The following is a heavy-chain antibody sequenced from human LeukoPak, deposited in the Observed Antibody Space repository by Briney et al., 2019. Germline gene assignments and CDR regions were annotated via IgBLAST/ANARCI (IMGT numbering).Heavy chain of an antibody. CDR2: IKQDGSEK. CDR1: GFTFSSYW. D-gene: IGHD6-19*01. Sequence: QPGGSLRLSCAASGFTFSSYWMSWVRQAPGKGLEWVANIKQDGSEKYYVDPVKGRFTISRDNAKNSLYLQMNSLRAEDTAVYYCARQSFRRGSQFVGGWYRGAFDIWGQGTMVTVSS. V-gene: IGHV3-7*01. CDR3: ARQSFRRGSQFVGGWYRGAFDI. J-gene: IGHJ3*02.